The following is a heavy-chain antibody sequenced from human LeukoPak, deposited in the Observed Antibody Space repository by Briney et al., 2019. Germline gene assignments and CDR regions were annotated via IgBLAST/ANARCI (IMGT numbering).Heavy chain of an antibody. D-gene: IGHD3-10*01. CDR2: IYYSGST. V-gene: IGHV4-59*01. CDR3: ASTPTITMVRGVINLGFDY. J-gene: IGHJ4*02. CDR1: GGSISSYY. Sequence: SETLSLTCTVSGGSISSYYWSWIRQPPGKGLEWIGYIYYSGSTNYNPSLKSRVTISVDTSKNQFSLKLSSVTAADTAVYYCASTPTITMVRGVINLGFDYWGQGTLVTVSS.